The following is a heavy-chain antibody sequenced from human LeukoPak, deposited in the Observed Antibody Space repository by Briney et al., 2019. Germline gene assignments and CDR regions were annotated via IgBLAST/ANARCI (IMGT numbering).Heavy chain of an antibody. D-gene: IGHD2-15*01. V-gene: IGHV1-69*06. CDR2: IIPIFGTA. CDR1: GGTFSSYA. CDR3: ASPKAGYCSGGSCYYFDY. J-gene: IGHJ4*02. Sequence: SVKVSCKASGGTFSSYAISWVRQAPGQGLEWMGGIIPIFGTANYAQKFQGRVTITADKSTSTAYMELSSLRSEDTAVYYCASPKAGYCSGGSCYYFDYWGQGTLVTVSS.